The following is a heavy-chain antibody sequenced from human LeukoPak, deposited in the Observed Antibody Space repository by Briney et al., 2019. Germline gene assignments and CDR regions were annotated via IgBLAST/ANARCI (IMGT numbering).Heavy chain of an antibody. CDR2: IKQDGSEK. Sequence: GGSLRLSCAASGFTFSSYWMSWVRQAPGKGLEWVANIKQDGSEKYYVDSVKGRFTISRDNAKNSLYLQMNSQRAEDTAVYYCTSPLQDIVVVDYYYMDVWGKGTTVTVSS. CDR3: TSPLQDIVVVDYYYMDV. CDR1: GFTFSSYW. J-gene: IGHJ6*03. V-gene: IGHV3-7*01. D-gene: IGHD2-2*01.